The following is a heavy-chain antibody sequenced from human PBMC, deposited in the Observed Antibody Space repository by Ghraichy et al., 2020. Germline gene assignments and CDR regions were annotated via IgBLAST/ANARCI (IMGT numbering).Heavy chain of an antibody. Sequence: SETLSLTCTVSGGSISSYYWSWIRQPPGKGLEWIGYIYDSGTTNYNPSLKSRVTISLDTSKNQFSLKLSSVTAADTAVYYCASDKYSSGSHYFDYWGREPWSPSPQ. D-gene: IGHD6-19*01. J-gene: IGHJ4*02. CDR1: GGSISSYY. CDR3: ASDKYSSGSHYFDY. CDR2: IYDSGTT. V-gene: IGHV4-59*01.